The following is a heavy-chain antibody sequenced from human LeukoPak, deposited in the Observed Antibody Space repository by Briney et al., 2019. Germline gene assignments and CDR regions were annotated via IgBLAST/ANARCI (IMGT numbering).Heavy chain of an antibody. CDR3: AQRYFDWYPFDY. D-gene: IGHD3-9*01. CDR1: GFTFSSYG. J-gene: IGHJ4*02. V-gene: IGHV3-33*01. Sequence: GGSLRLSCAASGFTFSSYGMHWVRQAPGKGLEWVAVIWYDGSNKYYADSVKGRFTISRDNSKNTLYLQMNSLRAEDTAVYYCAQRYFDWYPFDYWGQGTLVTVSS. CDR2: IWYDGSNK.